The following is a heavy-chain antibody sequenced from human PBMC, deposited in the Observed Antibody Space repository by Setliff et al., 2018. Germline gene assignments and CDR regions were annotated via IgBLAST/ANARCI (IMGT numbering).Heavy chain of an antibody. V-gene: IGHV4-34*12. CDR3: AREQWLDPPGYYYMDV. CDR2: IIHSGST. CDR1: GGSFSGYY. D-gene: IGHD6-19*01. J-gene: IGHJ6*03. Sequence: KASETLSLTCAVYGGSFSGYYWSWIRQPPGKRLEWIGEIIHSGSTNYNPSLKSRVTISMDTSKNQFSLKVSSVTAADTAVYYCAREQWLDPPGYYYMDVWAKGTTGTVSS.